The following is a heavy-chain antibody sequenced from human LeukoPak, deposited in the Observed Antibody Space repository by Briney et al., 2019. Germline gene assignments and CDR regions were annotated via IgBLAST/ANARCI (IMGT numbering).Heavy chain of an antibody. CDR3: AKDYYDSSGYVDAFDI. Sequence: GGSLRLSCAASGFTVSSNYMSWVRQAPGKGLEWVSVIYSGGSTYYADSVKGRFTISRDNSKNTLYLQMNSLRAEDTAVYYCAKDYYDSSGYVDAFDIWGQGTMVTVSS. D-gene: IGHD3-22*01. J-gene: IGHJ3*02. CDR1: GFTVSSNY. CDR2: IYSGGST. V-gene: IGHV3-53*01.